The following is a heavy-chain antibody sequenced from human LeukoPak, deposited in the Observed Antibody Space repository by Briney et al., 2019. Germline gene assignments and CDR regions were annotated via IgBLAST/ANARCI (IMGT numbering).Heavy chain of an antibody. V-gene: IGHV4-34*01. CDR2: INHSGST. CDR1: GGSFSGYY. D-gene: IGHD3-16*02. J-gene: IGHJ1*01. Sequence: SGTLSLTCAVYGGSFSGYYWSWIRQPPGKGLEWVGEINHSGSTNYNPSLKSRVTISVDTSKNQFSLKLSSVTAADTAVYYCARAPGYRKYFQHWGQGTLVTVSS. CDR3: ARAPGYRKYFQH.